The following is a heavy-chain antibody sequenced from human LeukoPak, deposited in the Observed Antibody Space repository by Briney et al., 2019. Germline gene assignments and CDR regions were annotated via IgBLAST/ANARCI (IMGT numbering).Heavy chain of an antibody. CDR3: ARDTIAAAGHYYYYYYGMDV. CDR2: IYYSGST. J-gene: IGHJ6*02. Sequence: SETLSLTCTVSGGSISSYYWSWIRQPPGKELEWIGYIYYSGSTNYNPSLKSRVTISVDTSKNQFSLKLSSVTAADTAVYYCARDTIAAAGHYYYYYYGMDVWGQGTTVTVSS. D-gene: IGHD6-13*01. CDR1: GGSISSYY. V-gene: IGHV4-59*01.